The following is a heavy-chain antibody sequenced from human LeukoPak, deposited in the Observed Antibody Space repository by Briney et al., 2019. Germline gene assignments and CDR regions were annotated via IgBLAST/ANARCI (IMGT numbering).Heavy chain of an antibody. J-gene: IGHJ3*02. CDR1: GGSISSTN. D-gene: IGHD3-10*01. CDR3: AKDYYGSGSYGAFDI. Sequence: LSLTCGVSGGSISSTNWWSWVRQPPGQGLEWVAVLSYDGSNKDYADFVKGRFTISRDNSKNTLYLQMNSLRVEDTAVYYCAKDYYGSGSYGAFDIWGQGTMVTVSS. CDR2: LSYDGSNK. V-gene: IGHV3-30*18.